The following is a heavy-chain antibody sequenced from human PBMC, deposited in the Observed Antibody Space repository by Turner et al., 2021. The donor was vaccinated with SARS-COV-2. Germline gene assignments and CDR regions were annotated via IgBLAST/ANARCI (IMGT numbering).Heavy chain of an antibody. CDR2: IYYSGNP. CDR1: GGSISRSSYY. J-gene: IGHJ5*02. D-gene: IGHD3-16*02. CDR3: ARGRIMITFGGVIPNWFDP. V-gene: IGHV4-39*01. Sequence: QLQLQESGPGLVKPSETLSLTCTVSGGSISRSSYYWGGFRQPPGKGREGIGSIYYSGNPYYNPSLKSRVTISVDTSKNQFSLKLSSVTAADTAVYYCARGRIMITFGGVIPNWFDPWGQGTLVTVSS.